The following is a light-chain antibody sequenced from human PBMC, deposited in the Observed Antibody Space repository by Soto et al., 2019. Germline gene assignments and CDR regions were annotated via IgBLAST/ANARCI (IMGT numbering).Light chain of an antibody. J-gene: IGKJ5*01. V-gene: IGKV3-20*01. CDR3: QQYGGSPPIT. CDR1: QSVGSD. CDR2: DIF. Sequence: ETVLIQSPATLSLSPGERATLSCRASQSVGSDLAWYQQKPGQAPRLVIYDIFTRATAISDRFSGSGSGTDFTLTINRLEPEDVAVYYCQQYGGSPPITFGQGTRLEIK.